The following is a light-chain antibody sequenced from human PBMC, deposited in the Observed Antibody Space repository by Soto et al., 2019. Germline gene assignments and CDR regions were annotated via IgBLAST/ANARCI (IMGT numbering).Light chain of an antibody. CDR1: QSIGST. J-gene: IGKJ3*01. CDR3: QQYNNWPFA. Sequence: EIVMTQSPATLSVSPGERATLSCRASQSIGSTLAWYQQKPGQAPRLLIYDASTRATGIPVRFSGSGSGTEFNLTINSLQSEEFTVYSCQQYNNWPFAFGPGTKVDIK. CDR2: DAS. V-gene: IGKV3-15*01.